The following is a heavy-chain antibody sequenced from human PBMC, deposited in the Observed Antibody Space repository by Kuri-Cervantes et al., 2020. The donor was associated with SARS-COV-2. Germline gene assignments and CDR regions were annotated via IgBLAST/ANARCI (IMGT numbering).Heavy chain of an antibody. J-gene: IGHJ3*02. D-gene: IGHD3-16*01. Sequence: GEALKISCAASGVTFSSYERNWVRQAPGKGLEWVSYISSSGSTIYYADSVKGRFTISRDNAKNSLYLQMNSLRAEDTAVYYCARDRLGDIWGQGTMVTVSS. V-gene: IGHV3-48*03. CDR3: ARDRLGDI. CDR1: GVTFSSYE. CDR2: ISSSGSTI.